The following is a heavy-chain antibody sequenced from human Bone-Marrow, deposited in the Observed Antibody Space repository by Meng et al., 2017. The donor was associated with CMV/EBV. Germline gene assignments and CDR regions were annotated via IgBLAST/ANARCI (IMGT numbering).Heavy chain of an antibody. V-gene: IGHV3-30*02. CDR1: GFTFSSYG. CDR3: ARLSFVLAAVVGGAFDI. D-gene: IGHD6-13*01. CDR2: IRYDGSNK. J-gene: IGHJ3*02. Sequence: GGSLRLSCAASGFTFSSYGMHWVRQAPGKGLEWVAFIRYDGSNKYYADSVKGRFTISRDNSKNTLYLQMNSLRAEDTAVYYCARLSFVLAAVVGGAFDIWGQGTMVTVSS.